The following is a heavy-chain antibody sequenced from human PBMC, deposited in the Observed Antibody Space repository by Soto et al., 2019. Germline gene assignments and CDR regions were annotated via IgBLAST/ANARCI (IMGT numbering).Heavy chain of an antibody. J-gene: IGHJ4*02. Sequence: PSETLSLTCTVSGGSISSSSWSWIRQPPGRGLEWIGYIYDNGRTDYNPSLMSRVTITVATSKNHFSLKLSSVTPADTPVYYCARARFCTSTSCYHYFDVWGQGTLVTVSS. CDR3: ARARFCTSTSCYHYFDV. D-gene: IGHD2-2*01. CDR2: IYDNGRT. V-gene: IGHV4-59*01. CDR1: GGSISSSS.